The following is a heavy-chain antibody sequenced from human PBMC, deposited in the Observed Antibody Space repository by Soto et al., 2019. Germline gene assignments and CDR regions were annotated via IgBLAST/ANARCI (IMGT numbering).Heavy chain of an antibody. J-gene: IGHJ4*02. CDR2: ISGSGGST. CDR3: AKGGVVVITTDFDY. CDR1: GFTFSSYA. Sequence: EVQLLESGGGLVQPGGSLRLSCAASGFTFSSYAMSWVRQAPGKGLEWVSAISGSGGSTYYADSVKGRFTISRDNTKNTLYHQMNSLRAEDTAVYYCAKGGVVVITTDFDYWGQGTLVTVSS. V-gene: IGHV3-23*01. D-gene: IGHD3-22*01.